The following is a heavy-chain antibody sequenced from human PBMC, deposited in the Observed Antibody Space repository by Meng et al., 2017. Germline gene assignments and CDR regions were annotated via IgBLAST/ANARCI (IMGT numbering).Heavy chain of an antibody. CDR1: GGSFSGYY. D-gene: IGHD2-2*02. V-gene: IGHV4-34*01. CDR3: ARGRAGYCSSTSCYRFAWFDP. J-gene: IGHJ5*02. CDR2: INHSGST. Sequence: QVQLQQWGAGLLKPSETLSPTCAGYGGSFSGYYWSWIRQPPGKGLEWIGEINHSGSTNYNPSLKSRVTISVDTSKNQFSLKLSSVTAADTAVYYCARGRAGYCSSTSCYRFAWFDPWGQGTLVTVSS.